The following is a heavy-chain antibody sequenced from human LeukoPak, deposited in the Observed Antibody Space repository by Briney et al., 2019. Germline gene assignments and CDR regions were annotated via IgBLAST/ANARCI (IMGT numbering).Heavy chain of an antibody. CDR1: GFTFSSYG. D-gene: IGHD6-13*01. CDR2: ISYDGSNK. J-gene: IGHJ5*02. V-gene: IGHV3-30*19. CDR3: AREPTQCRSWYFSNSCWFDP. Sequence: PGRSLRLSCAASGFTFSSYGMHWVRQAPGKGLEWVAVISYDGSNKYYADSVKGRFTISRDNSKNTLYLQMNSLRAEDTAVYYCAREPTQCRSWYFSNSCWFDPWGQGTLVTVSS.